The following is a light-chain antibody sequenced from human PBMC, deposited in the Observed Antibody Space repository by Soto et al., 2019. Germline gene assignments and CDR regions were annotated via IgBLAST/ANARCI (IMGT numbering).Light chain of an antibody. J-gene: IGKJ3*01. V-gene: IGKV3-20*01. CDR3: QQYGHSPLFI. CDR1: QTVDSSF. Sequence: EIVLTQSPGTLSLSPGERATLSCRASQTVDSSFLAWYQHKPGQAPRLLIYAGSTRATGIPDRFSGSGSGTDFTLTIRRLEPEDFAVYYCQQYGHSPLFIFGPGTKVDIK. CDR2: AGS.